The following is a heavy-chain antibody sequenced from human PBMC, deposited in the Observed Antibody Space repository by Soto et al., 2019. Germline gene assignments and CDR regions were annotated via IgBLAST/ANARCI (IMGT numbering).Heavy chain of an antibody. Sequence: QVQLVQSGTEVKRPGDSVKVSCKASGYTFTGYYVHWVRQAPGQGLEWMGWINPNSGDTYLAQRFQGRVTMNRDTSIGTAYMALRVLTSDDTAEYYCAKGGAIVAAGTRVYLYNAMDVWGQGTTVTVSS. CDR3: AKGGAIVAAGTRVYLYNAMDV. J-gene: IGHJ6*02. CDR1: GYTFTGYY. D-gene: IGHD1-26*01. CDR2: INPNSGDT. V-gene: IGHV1-2*02.